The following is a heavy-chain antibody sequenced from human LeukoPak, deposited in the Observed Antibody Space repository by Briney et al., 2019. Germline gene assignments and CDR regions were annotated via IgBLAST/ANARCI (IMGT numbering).Heavy chain of an antibody. D-gene: IGHD3-22*01. CDR2: INHSGST. V-gene: IGHV4-34*01. CDR1: GGSFSGYY. CDR3: ARHGRTYYDSSGFYLEEDWFDP. J-gene: IGHJ5*02. Sequence: SETLSLTCAVYGGSFSGYYWSWIRQPPGKGLEWIGEINHSGSTNYSPSLKTRVTISVDTSRNQFSLKLSSVTAADTAVYYCARHGRTYYDSSGFYLEEDWFDPWGQGTLVTVSS.